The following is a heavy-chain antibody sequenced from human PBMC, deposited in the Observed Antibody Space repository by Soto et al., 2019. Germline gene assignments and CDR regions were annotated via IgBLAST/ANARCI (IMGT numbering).Heavy chain of an antibody. Sequence: QITLKESGPTLVKPTQTLTLTCSFSGFSLSTTGVGVGWIRQPPGKALEWLALIYWDDDKRYNPSLNSRLTITKDTSKNQVVLAMTNMDPVDTATSYCVQSRCGGDCLQSYSSHSYYGLDVWGQGTTFTVSS. CDR2: IYWDDDK. J-gene: IGHJ6*02. CDR3: VQSRCGGDCLQSYSSHSYYGLDV. CDR1: GFSLSTTGVG. V-gene: IGHV2-5*02. D-gene: IGHD2-21*02.